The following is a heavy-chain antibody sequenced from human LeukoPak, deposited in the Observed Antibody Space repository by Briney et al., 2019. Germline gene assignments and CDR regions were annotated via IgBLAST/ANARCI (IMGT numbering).Heavy chain of an antibody. J-gene: IGHJ4*02. V-gene: IGHV3-30*02. CDR2: IRYDGSNK. CDR1: GFTFSSYG. D-gene: IGHD3-3*01. CDR3: AKDVGRYGFWSGLGY. Sequence: TGGSLRLSCAASGFTFSSYGMHWVRQAPGKGLEWVAFIRYDGSNKYYADSVKGRFTISRDDSKNTLYLQMNSLRAEDTAVYYCAKDVGRYGFWSGLGYWGQGTLVTVSS.